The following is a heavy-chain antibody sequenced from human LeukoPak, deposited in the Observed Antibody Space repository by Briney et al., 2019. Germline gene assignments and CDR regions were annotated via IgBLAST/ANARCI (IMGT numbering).Heavy chain of an antibody. CDR1: GFTFSSYG. J-gene: IGHJ6*02. Sequence: PGRSLRLSCAASGFTFSSYGMHWVRQAPGKGREGVGVISYDGSNKYYADSVKGRFTISRDNAKNTLYLQMHSLRAEDTAVYYCAKDYRSLPRPGYYYYGMDVWGQGPTVTVSS. CDR3: AKDYRSLPRPGYYYYGMDV. V-gene: IGHV3-30*18. D-gene: IGHD1-26*01. CDR2: ISYDGSNK.